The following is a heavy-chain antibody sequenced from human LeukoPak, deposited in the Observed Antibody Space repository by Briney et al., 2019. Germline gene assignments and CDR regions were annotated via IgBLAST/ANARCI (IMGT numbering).Heavy chain of an antibody. CDR1: GGTFSSYA. J-gene: IGHJ4*02. D-gene: IGHD1-26*01. Sequence: SVKVSCKASGGTFSSYATSWVRQAPGQGLEWMGGIIPIFGTANYAQKFQGRVTITADESTSTAYMELSSLRSEDTAVYYCARAVVGATTAFDYWGQGTLVTVSS. CDR2: IIPIFGTA. CDR3: ARAVVGATTAFDY. V-gene: IGHV1-69*13.